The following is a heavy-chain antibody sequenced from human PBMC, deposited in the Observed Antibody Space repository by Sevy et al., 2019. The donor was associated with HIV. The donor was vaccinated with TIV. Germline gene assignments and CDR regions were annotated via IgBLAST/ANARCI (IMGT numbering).Heavy chain of an antibody. CDR2: ISGSGGST. CDR1: GFTFSSYA. D-gene: IGHD3-10*01. Sequence: GGSLRLSCAASGFTFSSYAMSWVRQAPGKGLEWVSAISGSGGSTYYADSVKGRFTISRDNSKNTLYLQMNSLRAEDTAVYYCAKIGGAQITMVQGVIIISGWFDPWGQGTLVTVSS. J-gene: IGHJ5*02. V-gene: IGHV3-23*01. CDR3: AKIGGAQITMVQGVIIISGWFDP.